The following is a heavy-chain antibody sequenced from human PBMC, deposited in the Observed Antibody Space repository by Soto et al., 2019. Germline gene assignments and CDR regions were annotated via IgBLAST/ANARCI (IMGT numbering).Heavy chain of an antibody. CDR3: ARDRGPSSGYYPYWFDL. CDR2: IIPIFGTA. CDR1: GGTFSSYA. J-gene: IGHJ2*01. V-gene: IGHV1-69*12. D-gene: IGHD3-22*01. Sequence: QVQLVQSGAEVKKPGSSVKVSCKASGGTFSSYAISWVRQAPGQGLEWMGEIIPIFGTANYAQKFQGRVTITADESTSRCYMELSSLRSEDTAVYYCARDRGPSSGYYPYWFDLWGRGTLVTVSS.